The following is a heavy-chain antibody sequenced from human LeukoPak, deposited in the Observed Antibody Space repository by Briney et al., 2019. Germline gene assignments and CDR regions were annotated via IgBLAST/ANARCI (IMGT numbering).Heavy chain of an antibody. CDR3: AKDLWPEEYYYGSGSYSVPDY. D-gene: IGHD3-10*01. CDR2: ISGSGGST. Sequence: GGSLRLSCAASGFTFSSYAMSWVRQAPGKGLEWVSAISGSGGSTYYADSVKGRFTISRDNSKNTLYLQMNSLRAEDTAVYYCAKDLWPEEYYYGSGSYSVPDYWGQGTLVTVSS. V-gene: IGHV3-23*01. CDR1: GFTFSSYA. J-gene: IGHJ4*02.